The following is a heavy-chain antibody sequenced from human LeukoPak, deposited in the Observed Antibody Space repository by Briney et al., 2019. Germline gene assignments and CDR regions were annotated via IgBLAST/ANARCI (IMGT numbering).Heavy chain of an antibody. Sequence: SETLSLTCTVSGGSISSYYWSWIRQPPGKGLEWIGYIYNSGSTNYNPSLKSRVTISVDTSKNQFSLKLSSVTAADTAVYYCARDAGYGDAFDIWGQGTMVTVSS. CDR2: IYNSGST. J-gene: IGHJ3*02. CDR1: GGSISSYY. CDR3: ARDAGYGDAFDI. V-gene: IGHV4-59*01. D-gene: IGHD5-18*01.